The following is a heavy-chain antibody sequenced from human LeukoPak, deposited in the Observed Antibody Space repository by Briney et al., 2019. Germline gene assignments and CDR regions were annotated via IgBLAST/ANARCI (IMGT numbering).Heavy chain of an antibody. J-gene: IGHJ6*03. D-gene: IGHD3-3*01. V-gene: IGHV1-69*05. Sequence: SVKVSCKASGGTFSSYAISWVRQAPGQGLEWMGGIIPIFGTTNYAQRFLGRVTITTDESTSTAYMELSSLTSEDTAVYYCASYVTGDFGVAGDYYYMDVWGKGTTVTVSS. CDR1: GGTFSSYA. CDR2: IIPIFGTT. CDR3: ASYVTGDFGVAGDYYYMDV.